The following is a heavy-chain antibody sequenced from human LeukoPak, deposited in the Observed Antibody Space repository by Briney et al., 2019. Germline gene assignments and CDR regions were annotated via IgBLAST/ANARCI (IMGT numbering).Heavy chain of an antibody. D-gene: IGHD3-22*01. CDR1: GYTFTNYG. V-gene: IGHV1-18*01. Sequence: ASVKVSCKASGYTFTNYGISWVRQAPGQGLEWMGWINTYNGNTNYAQKFQGRVTMTTDTSTSTAYVELRSLRSDDTAVYYCARVVLDHYYDSSGYLGTLDYWGQGTLVTVSS. J-gene: IGHJ4*02. CDR2: INTYNGNT. CDR3: ARVVLDHYYDSSGYLGTLDY.